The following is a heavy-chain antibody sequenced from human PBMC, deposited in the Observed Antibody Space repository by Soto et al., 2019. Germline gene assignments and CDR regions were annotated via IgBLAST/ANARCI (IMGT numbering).Heavy chain of an antibody. D-gene: IGHD3-10*01. Sequence: EVQLLESGGGLVQPGGSLRLSCAASGFTFSSYAMWLVRQAPGKGLECVSAISGGGETTYYADSVKGRFTISRDNSKNTLYLKMNSLRAEDTAVYYCAFTSGSGSYYFDYWGQRTLVTVSS. V-gene: IGHV3-23*01. CDR2: ISGGGETT. CDR3: AFTSGSGSYYFDY. J-gene: IGHJ4*02. CDR1: GFTFSSYA.